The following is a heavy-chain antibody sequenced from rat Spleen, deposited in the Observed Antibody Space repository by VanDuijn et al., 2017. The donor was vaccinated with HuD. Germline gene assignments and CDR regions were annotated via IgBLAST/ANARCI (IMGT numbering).Heavy chain of an antibody. J-gene: IGHJ3*01. CDR2: ISTGGGKT. CDR1: GFIFSNYV. Sequence: EVQLVESGGGLVQPGRSLKLSCAASGFIFSNYVMAWFRQAPTKGLEWVASISTGGGKTYYRDSVRGRFTISRDYAKNTLYLQMDSLRSEDTATYYCAKEGDGGYSSYPNWFAYWGQGTLVTVSS. D-gene: IGHD1-8*01. CDR3: AKEGDGGYSSYPNWFAY. V-gene: IGHV5S13*01.